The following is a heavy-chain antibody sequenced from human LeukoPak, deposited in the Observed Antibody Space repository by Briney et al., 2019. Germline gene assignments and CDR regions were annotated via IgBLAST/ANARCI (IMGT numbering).Heavy chain of an antibody. CDR2: INANSGGT. D-gene: IGHD3-9*01. Sequence: ASVKVSCKASGYTFTGYYMHWVRQAPGQGLEWMGWINANSGGTNYAQKFQGRVTMTRDTSISTAYMELSRLGSDDTAVYYCARSSRYDIWTGYPYWGQGTLVTVSP. CDR3: ARSSRYDIWTGYPY. CDR1: GYTFTGYY. J-gene: IGHJ4*02. V-gene: IGHV1-2*02.